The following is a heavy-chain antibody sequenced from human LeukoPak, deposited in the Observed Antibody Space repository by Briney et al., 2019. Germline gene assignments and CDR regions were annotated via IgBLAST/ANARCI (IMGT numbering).Heavy chain of an antibody. CDR1: GFTFDDYA. Sequence: GRSLRLSCAASGFTFDDYAMHWVRQAPGKGLEWVSGISWNSGSIGYAGSVKGRFTISRDNSKNTLYLQMNSLRAEDTAVYYCAKDRGYMDVWGKGTTVTVSS. CDR2: ISWNSGSI. V-gene: IGHV3-9*01. CDR3: AKDRGYMDV. J-gene: IGHJ6*03.